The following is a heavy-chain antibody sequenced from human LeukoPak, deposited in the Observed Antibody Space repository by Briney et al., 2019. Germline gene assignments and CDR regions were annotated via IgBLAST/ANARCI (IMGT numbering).Heavy chain of an antibody. J-gene: IGHJ4*02. V-gene: IGHV1-3*01. CDR1: GYTFTIYG. Sequence: ASVRVSCKASGYTFTIYGISWVRRAPGQGREWMGWINAGNGNTKYSQKFQGRVTITRDTSASTAYMELSSLRSEDTAVYYCARVGQHSTADYWGQGTLVTVSS. CDR3: ARVGQHSTADY. D-gene: IGHD1-1*01. CDR2: INAGNGNT.